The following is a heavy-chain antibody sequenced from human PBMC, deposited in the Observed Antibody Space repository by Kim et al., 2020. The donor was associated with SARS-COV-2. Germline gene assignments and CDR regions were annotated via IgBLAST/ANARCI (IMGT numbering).Heavy chain of an antibody. CDR3: AKVATETMVRGVTRYYYYYGMDV. CDR1: GFTFSSYA. J-gene: IGHJ6*02. V-gene: IGHV3-23*03. CDR2: IYSGGSST. D-gene: IGHD3-10*01. Sequence: GGSLRLSCAASGFTFSSYAMSWVRQAPGKGLEWGSVIYSGGSSTYYADSVKGRFTISRDNSKNTLYLQMNSLRAEDTAVYYCAKVATETMVRGVTRYYYYYGMDVWGQGTTVTVSS.